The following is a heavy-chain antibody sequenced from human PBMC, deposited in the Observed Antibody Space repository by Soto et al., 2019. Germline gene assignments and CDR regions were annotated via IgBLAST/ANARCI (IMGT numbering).Heavy chain of an antibody. CDR1: GGFISSSSYY. CDR2: IYYSGST. D-gene: IGHD2-15*01. V-gene: IGHV4-39*01. Sequence: QLQLQESGPGLVKPSETLSLTCTVSGGFISSSSYYWGWIRQPPGKGLEWIGSIYYSGSTYYNSSRKSRVTISADTSKNHFSLKLSSVTAADTAVYYCVRPGNRVGCCWWYFDLWGRGTLVTVSS. CDR3: VRPGNRVGCCWWYFDL. J-gene: IGHJ2*01.